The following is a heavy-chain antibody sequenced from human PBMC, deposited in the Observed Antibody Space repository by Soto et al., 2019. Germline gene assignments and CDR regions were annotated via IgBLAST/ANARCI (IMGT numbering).Heavy chain of an antibody. CDR2: ISGSGGST. D-gene: IGHD2-2*01. V-gene: IGHV3-23*01. Sequence: PGGSLRLSCAASGFTFSSYAMSWVRQAPGKGLEWVSAISGSGGSTYYADSVKGRFTISRDNSKNTLYLQMNSLRAEDTAVYYCAKVHLVVVPAAMAQNTGFDDRGQGSLVTVSS. CDR1: GFTFSSYA. J-gene: IGHJ4*02. CDR3: AKVHLVVVPAAMAQNTGFDD.